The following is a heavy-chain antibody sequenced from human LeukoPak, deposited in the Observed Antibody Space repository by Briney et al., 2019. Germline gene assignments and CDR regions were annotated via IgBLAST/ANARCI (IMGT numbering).Heavy chain of an antibody. V-gene: IGHV4-59*01. Sequence: SETLSLTCTVSGGSITSYFWSWIRQPPGKGLEWIGYISYTGSTNYNPSLKSRVTMSVDTSKKQLPLRLTSVTAADTAVYYCARRDDYNQGIDYWGQGALVTVSS. CDR3: ARRDDYNQGIDY. CDR2: ISYTGST. D-gene: IGHD5-24*01. J-gene: IGHJ4*02. CDR1: GGSITSYF.